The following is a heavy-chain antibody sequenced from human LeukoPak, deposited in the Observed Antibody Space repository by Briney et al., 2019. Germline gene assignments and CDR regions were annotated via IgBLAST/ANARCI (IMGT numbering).Heavy chain of an antibody. CDR2: IGTAGDT. J-gene: IGHJ4*02. CDR1: GFTFSSYD. Sequence: GGSLRLSCAASGFTFSSYDMHWVRQATGKGLEWVSAIGTAGDTYYPGSVKGRFTISRDNAKNFLYLQMNNLRAEDTALYYCARGGYYYDSSGYYYGGVRYFDYWGQGTLVTVSS. D-gene: IGHD3-22*01. V-gene: IGHV3-13*01. CDR3: ARGGYYYDSSGYYYGGVRYFDY.